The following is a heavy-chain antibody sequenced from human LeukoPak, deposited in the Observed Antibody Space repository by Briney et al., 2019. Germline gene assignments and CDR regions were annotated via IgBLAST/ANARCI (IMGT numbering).Heavy chain of an antibody. D-gene: IGHD2-15*01. CDR3: ARFSGGSIKRKYYFDY. CDR1: GGSFSGYY. Sequence: SETLSLTCAVYGGSFSGYYWSWIRQPPGKGLEWIGEINHSGSTNYNPSLKSRVTISVDTSKNQFSLKLSSVTAADTAVYYCARFSGGSIKRKYYFDYWGQGTLVTVSS. CDR2: INHSGST. V-gene: IGHV4-34*01. J-gene: IGHJ4*02.